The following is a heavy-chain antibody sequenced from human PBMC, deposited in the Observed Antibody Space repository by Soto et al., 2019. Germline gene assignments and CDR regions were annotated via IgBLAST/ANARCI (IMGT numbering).Heavy chain of an antibody. V-gene: IGHV1-18*01. CDR2: ISAYNGNT. J-gene: IGHJ4*02. CDR1: GYTFTSYG. D-gene: IGHD5-12*01. Sequence: ASVKVSCKASGYTFTSYGISWVRQAPGQGLEWMGWISAYNGNTNYAQKLQGRVPMTTDTSTSTAYMELRSLRFDDTAVYYCARALHGGRDGYNYYFDYWGQGTLVTVSS. CDR3: ARALHGGRDGYNYYFDY.